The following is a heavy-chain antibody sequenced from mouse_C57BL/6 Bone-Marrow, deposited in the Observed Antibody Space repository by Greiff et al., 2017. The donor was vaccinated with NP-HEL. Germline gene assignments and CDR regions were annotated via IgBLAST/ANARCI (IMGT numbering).Heavy chain of an antibody. CDR3: ARSAVYGYWYFDV. V-gene: IGHV1-36*01. Sequence: DVQLQQSGPVLVKPGPSVKISCKASGFTFTDYYMHWVKQSHGKSLEWIGLVYPYNGGTSYNQKFKGKATLTVDTSSSTADMELNSLTSEDSAVYYCARSAVYGYWYFDVWGTGTTVTVSS. J-gene: IGHJ1*03. D-gene: IGHD1-1*02. CDR1: GFTFTDYY. CDR2: VYPYNGGT.